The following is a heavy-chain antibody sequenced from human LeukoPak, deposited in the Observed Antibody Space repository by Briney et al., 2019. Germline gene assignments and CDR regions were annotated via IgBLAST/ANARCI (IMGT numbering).Heavy chain of an antibody. V-gene: IGHV4-34*01. CDR3: ARYGRAEWLIGPYYFDY. J-gene: IGHJ4*02. D-gene: IGHD3-3*01. CDR1: GGSFSGYY. Sequence: PSETLSLTCAVYGGSFSGYYWSWIRQPPGKGLEWIGEINHSGSTNYNPSLKSRVTISVDTSKNQFSLKLSSVTAADTAVYYCARYGRAEWLIGPYYFDYWGQGTLVTVSS. CDR2: INHSGST.